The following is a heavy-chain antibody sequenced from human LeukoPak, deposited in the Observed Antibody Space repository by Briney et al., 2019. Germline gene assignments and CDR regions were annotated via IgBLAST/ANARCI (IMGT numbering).Heavy chain of an antibody. Sequence: PGGSLRLSCAASGFSFSSYAMHWVRQAPGKGLEWVAVISYDGSNKYYADSVKGRFTISRDNAKNSLYLQMNSLRAEDTAVYYCARDGGYSSSWLTPDAFDIWGQGTVVTVSS. J-gene: IGHJ3*02. CDR2: ISYDGSNK. CDR3: ARDGGYSSSWLTPDAFDI. D-gene: IGHD6-13*01. V-gene: IGHV3-30-3*01. CDR1: GFSFSSYA.